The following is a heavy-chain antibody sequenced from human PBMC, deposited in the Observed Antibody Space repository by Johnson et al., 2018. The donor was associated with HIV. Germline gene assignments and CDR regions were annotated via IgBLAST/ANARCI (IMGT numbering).Heavy chain of an antibody. Sequence: VQLVESGGGLVQPGRSLRLSCTASGFTFGDYAMKWVRKAPGKGLEWVGFIGSKAYGGTTEYAASVKGRFTISRDNSKNTLNLQMNGLRAEDTAVYHCARDRASSSTSDAFDIWGQGTMVTVSS. V-gene: IGHV3-49*04. D-gene: IGHD6-6*01. CDR2: IGSKAYGGTT. CDR3: ARDRASSSTSDAFDI. J-gene: IGHJ3*02. CDR1: GFTFGDYA.